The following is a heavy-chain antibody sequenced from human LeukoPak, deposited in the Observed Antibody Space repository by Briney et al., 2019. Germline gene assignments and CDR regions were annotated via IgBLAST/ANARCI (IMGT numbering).Heavy chain of an antibody. CDR2: TTAYNGNT. V-gene: IGHV1-18*01. Sequence: ASVEVSCKASGYTFTSYGISWVRQAPGQGLDGMGWTTAYNGNTNYAQKIQGRVTMTTDTSTSTAYMELRSLRSDDTAVYYCARDPQWFGELLRSNWFDPWGQGTLVTVSS. CDR1: GYTFTSYG. J-gene: IGHJ5*02. CDR3: ARDPQWFGELLRSNWFDP. D-gene: IGHD3-10*01.